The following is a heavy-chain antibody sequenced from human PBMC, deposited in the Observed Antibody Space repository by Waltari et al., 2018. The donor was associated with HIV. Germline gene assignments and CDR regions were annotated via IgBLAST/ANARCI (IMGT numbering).Heavy chain of an antibody. D-gene: IGHD3-10*02. CDR2: ISYSGFT. CDR1: GGFIGSSTDY. CDR3: ARRGGMLSNYYFDY. J-gene: IGHJ4*02. V-gene: IGHV4-39*01. Sequence: LQLQESGPGLVKPSETLSLTCAVSGGFIGSSTDYWGWIRQPPGKGLEWIGTISYSGFTYYNPSLKSRVSISLDTSKNRFSLHLSSVTAADTAVYYCARRGGMLSNYYFDYWGQGTLVTVSS.